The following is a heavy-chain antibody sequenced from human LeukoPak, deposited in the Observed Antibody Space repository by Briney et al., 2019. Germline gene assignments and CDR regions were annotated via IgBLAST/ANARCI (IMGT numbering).Heavy chain of an antibody. J-gene: IGHJ4*02. D-gene: IGHD3-22*01. CDR1: VGSISSGSYY. CDR2: IYTSGST. CDR3: ARNPYYYDSSGLIDY. Sequence: SETLSLTCTVSVGSISSGSYYWSWIRQPAGKGLEWIGRIYTSGSTNYNPSLKSRVTLSVDTSNNQFSLKLSSVTAADTAVYYCARNPYYYDSSGLIDYWGQGTQVTVSS. V-gene: IGHV4-61*02.